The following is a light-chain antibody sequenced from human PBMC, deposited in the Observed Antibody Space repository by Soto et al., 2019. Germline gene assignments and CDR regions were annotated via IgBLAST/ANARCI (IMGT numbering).Light chain of an antibody. Sequence: DIQMTQSPSSLSASVGNRVTISCRASQSIDIYLNWYQQRPNEAPKLLIYAASSLQSGVPPRFSGRGSGTDFTLIINSLQPEDVATYYCLQNYNSLWTFGQGTKVDIK. CDR2: AAS. CDR1: QSIDIY. CDR3: LQNYNSLWT. V-gene: IGKV1-39*01. J-gene: IGKJ1*01.